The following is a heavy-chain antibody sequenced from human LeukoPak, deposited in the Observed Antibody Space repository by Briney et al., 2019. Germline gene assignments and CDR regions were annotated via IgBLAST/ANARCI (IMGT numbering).Heavy chain of an antibody. CDR3: ASYGSGSYYNFSNEYFQH. CDR2: ISAYNGNT. CDR1: GYTFTSYG. D-gene: IGHD3-10*01. J-gene: IGHJ1*01. Sequence: ASVKVSCKASGYTFTSYGISWVRQAPGQGLEWMGWISAYNGNTNYAQKLQGRATMTTDTSTSTAYMELRSLRSDDTAVYYCASYGSGSYYNFSNEYFQHWGQGTLVTVSS. V-gene: IGHV1-18*01.